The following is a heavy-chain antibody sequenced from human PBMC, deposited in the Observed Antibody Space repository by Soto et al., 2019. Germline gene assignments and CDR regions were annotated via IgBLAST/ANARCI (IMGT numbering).Heavy chain of an antibody. CDR1: EDKGSGNSAA. CDR2: TYYRSGWYN. V-gene: IGHV6-1*01. CDR3: ERVVPYYVSSDSLLAY. D-gene: IGHD3-16*01. Sequence: SQTNSLTCTMSEDKGSGNSAAWNWIRQSPSRGLEWLGRTYYRSGWYNDYAVSVKSRITVTPDTSKNQFSLHLNSVTPEDTAVYYCERVVPYYVSSDSLLAYRGQGALVTVSS. J-gene: IGHJ4*02.